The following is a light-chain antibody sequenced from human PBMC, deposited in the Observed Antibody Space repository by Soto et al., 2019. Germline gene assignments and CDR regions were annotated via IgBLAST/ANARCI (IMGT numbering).Light chain of an antibody. V-gene: IGLV2-8*01. J-gene: IGLJ2*01. Sequence: HSVLTQPPSASGSPGQSVTISCTGTSSDVGGYNYVSWYQQHPGKAPKLMIYEVSKRPSGVPDRFSGSKSGNTASLTVSGLQAEDEADYYCSSYAGSNNVVLGGGTKVTVL. CDR2: EVS. CDR3: SSYAGSNNVV. CDR1: SSDVGGYNY.